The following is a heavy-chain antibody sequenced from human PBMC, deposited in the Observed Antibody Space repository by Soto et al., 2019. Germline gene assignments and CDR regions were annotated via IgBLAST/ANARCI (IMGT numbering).Heavy chain of an antibody. V-gene: IGHV3-30-3*01. CDR2: ISYDGSNK. CDR3: ARDRGIAARPEYYYYYGMDV. D-gene: IGHD6-6*01. J-gene: IGHJ6*02. Sequence: HPGGSLRLSCAASGFTFSSYAMHWVRQAPGKGLEWVAVISYDGSNKYYADSVKGRFTISRDNSKNTLYLQMNSLRAEDTAVYYCARDRGIAARPEYYYYYGMDVWGQGTTVTVSS. CDR1: GFTFSSYA.